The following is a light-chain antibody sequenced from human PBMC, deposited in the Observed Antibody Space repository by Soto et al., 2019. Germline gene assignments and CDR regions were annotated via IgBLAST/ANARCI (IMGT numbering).Light chain of an antibody. CDR3: QQYPGYT. J-gene: IGKJ2*01. Sequence: DIQMTQSPSTLSAFVGDRVTITCRASQSISRGLAWYQQKPGKAPKLLIYKASSLQSGVPSRFSGSGSRTEFTLTISSLQPDDFATYNCQQYPGYTFGQGTTVEIK. CDR2: KAS. CDR1: QSISRG. V-gene: IGKV1-5*03.